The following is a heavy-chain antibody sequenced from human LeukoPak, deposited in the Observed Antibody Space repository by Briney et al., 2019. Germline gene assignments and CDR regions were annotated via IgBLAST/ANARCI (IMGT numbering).Heavy chain of an antibody. Sequence: PGKSLRLSCAASGFTFSSYAMHWVRQAPGKGLEGVAVISYGGGNKYYADSVKGRFTISRDNSKTTLYLQMNSLRAEDTAVYYCARDSIPIGYCSSTSCYSGAFDISGQGTMVTVSS. D-gene: IGHD2-2*02. J-gene: IGHJ3*02. V-gene: IGHV3-30-3*01. CDR3: ARDSIPIGYCSSTSCYSGAFDI. CDR1: GFTFSSYA. CDR2: ISYGGGNK.